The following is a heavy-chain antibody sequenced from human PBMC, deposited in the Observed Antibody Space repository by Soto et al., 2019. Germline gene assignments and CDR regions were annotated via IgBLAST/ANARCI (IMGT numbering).Heavy chain of an antibody. D-gene: IGHD1-7*01. J-gene: IGHJ4*02. V-gene: IGHV3-74*01. CDR3: ARDLCAGTTCLFDY. CDR1: GFIFSNCW. Sequence: EVQLVESGGGLVQPGGSLRLSCVASGFIFSNCWMYWVRQAPGMGLVWVSHINSDGSYTTYADSVKGRFTISRDNAKNTLYLQMNSLRAEDTAVYYCARDLCAGTTCLFDYWGQGTLVTVSS. CDR2: INSDGSYT.